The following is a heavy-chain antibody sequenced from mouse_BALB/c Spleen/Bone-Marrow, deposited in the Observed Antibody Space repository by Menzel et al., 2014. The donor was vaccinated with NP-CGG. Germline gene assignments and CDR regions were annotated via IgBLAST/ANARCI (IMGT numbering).Heavy chain of an antibody. V-gene: IGHV5-6-3*01. CDR3: ARGGGNPYYYAMDY. CDR2: FNRNGANT. Sequence: DVKLVESGGGLVQPGGSLKVSCAVSGFTFRNYGMSWARQTPDKRLELGASFNRNGANTFYADSVKGRFSISRDNAKNTLYLQMGSLKSEDTAMYYCARGGGNPYYYAMDYWGQGTSVTVSS. D-gene: IGHD2-1*01. CDR1: GFTFRNYG. J-gene: IGHJ4*01.